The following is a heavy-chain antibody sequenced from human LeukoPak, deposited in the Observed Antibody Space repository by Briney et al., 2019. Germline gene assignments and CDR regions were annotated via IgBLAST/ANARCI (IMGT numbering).Heavy chain of an antibody. D-gene: IGHD3-10*01. J-gene: IGHJ4*02. CDR1: GYTFTSYG. CDR3: AREDTMVRGVNLRMGFDD. CDR2: ISAYNGNT. Sequence: ASVKVSCKASGYTFTSYGISWVRQAPGQGLEWLGWISAYNGNTNYAQKVQGRVTMTTDTSTSTAYMELSSLRSEDTAVYYCAREDTMVRGVNLRMGFDDWGQGTLVTVSS. V-gene: IGHV1-18*01.